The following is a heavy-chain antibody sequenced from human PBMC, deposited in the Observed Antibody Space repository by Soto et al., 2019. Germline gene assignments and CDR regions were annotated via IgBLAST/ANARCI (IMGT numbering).Heavy chain of an antibody. CDR1: GFTFSSYG. J-gene: IGHJ6*02. V-gene: IGHV3-30*18. CDR3: AKDLNVSGSHYGTLNYYYGMDV. D-gene: IGHD3-10*01. CDR2: IAYDGSLK. Sequence: QVQLVESGGGVVQPGGTLRLSCAVSGFTFSSYGMQWVRQAPGKGLEWVAVIAYDGSLKYYVDSVKGRFTISRDNSKNTLYLQINSLRAEDKAVYYCAKDLNVSGSHYGTLNYYYGMDVWGQGPTVSV.